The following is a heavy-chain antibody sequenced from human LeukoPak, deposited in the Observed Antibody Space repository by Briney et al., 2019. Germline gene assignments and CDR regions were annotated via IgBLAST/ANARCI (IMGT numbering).Heavy chain of an antibody. J-gene: IGHJ5*02. CDR2: INHSGST. CDR3: ARAPNWNARWFDP. D-gene: IGHD1-1*01. Sequence: SETLSLTCAVSGGSFSGYYWSWIRQPPGKGREWIGEINHSGSTNYNPSLKSRVTISVDTSKIQFSLKLSSVTAADTAVYYCARAPNWNARWFDPWGQGTLVTVSS. CDR1: GGSFSGYY. V-gene: IGHV4-34*01.